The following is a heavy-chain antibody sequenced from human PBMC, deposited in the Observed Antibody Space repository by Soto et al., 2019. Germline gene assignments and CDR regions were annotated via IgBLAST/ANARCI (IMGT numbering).Heavy chain of an antibody. CDR3: AKDGLFGAHFGQ. CDR1: GFTFSYYG. CDR2: IGGGSGNI. D-gene: IGHD3-16*01. Sequence: EMQLLESGGGLSQPGGSLRLSCEGSGFTFSYYGMSWVRQAPGKGQEWVAVIGGGSGNIAYADSVKGRFTISRDNSKNAVFLQMSSLTAEDTAFYYCAKDGLFGAHFGQWDHGPLVTVSS. V-gene: IGHV3-23*01. J-gene: IGHJ4*01.